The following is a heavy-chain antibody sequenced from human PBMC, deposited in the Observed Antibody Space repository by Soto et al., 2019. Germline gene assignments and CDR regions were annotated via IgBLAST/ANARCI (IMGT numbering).Heavy chain of an antibody. D-gene: IGHD1-7*01. CDR3: AGTTWLQGYYMEV. CDR1: GDSVSSNSAA. J-gene: IGHJ6*03. Sequence: PSQTLSLTCAISGDSVSSNSAAWNWIRQSPSGGLEWLGRTYYRSRWYNDYAVSVRSRITINPDTSENQFSLHLNSVTPEDTAVYYCAGTTWLQGYYMEVGGKGTTVPVSS. CDR2: TYYRSRWYN. V-gene: IGHV6-1*01.